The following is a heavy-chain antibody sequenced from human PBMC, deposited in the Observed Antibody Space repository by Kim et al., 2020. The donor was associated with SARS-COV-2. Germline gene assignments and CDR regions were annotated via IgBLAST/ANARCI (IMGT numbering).Heavy chain of an antibody. V-gene: IGHV3-48*02. Sequence: DSVKGRFTISRDDAKKSLYLQMKSLRDEDTAVYYCARGFSDLGYNYYYMDVWGQGTTVTVSS. J-gene: IGHJ6*01. D-gene: IGHD3-10*01. CDR3: ARGFSDLGYNYYYMDV.